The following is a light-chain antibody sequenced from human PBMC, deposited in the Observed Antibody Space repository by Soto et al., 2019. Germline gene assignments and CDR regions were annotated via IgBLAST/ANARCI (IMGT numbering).Light chain of an antibody. CDR2: DAS. CDR3: QQYGVSRT. CDR1: QSVSSY. Sequence: EVVLTQSPSALSLAPGEGATLSCRARQSVSSYLAAYQQKPGQAPRLLIYDASRRATGIPARFTGSGSGTAFTLTIRRLEPEDFAVYYCQQYGVSRTFRQRTQPDIK. J-gene: IGKJ1*01. V-gene: IGKV3-11*01.